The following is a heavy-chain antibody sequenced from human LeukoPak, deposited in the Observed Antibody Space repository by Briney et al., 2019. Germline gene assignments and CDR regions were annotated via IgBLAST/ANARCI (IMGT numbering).Heavy chain of an antibody. CDR2: IIGDKGDT. CDR1: GYTFTSYG. V-gene: IGHV1-18*01. Sequence: ASVKVSCKASGYTFTSYGISWVRQAPGQGLEWMGWIIGDKGDTDYAQKLQGRVTMTTDTSTSTAYMELRSLRSDDTAVYYCARWAEDSYALDVWGQGTMVTVSS. CDR3: ARWAEDSYALDV. J-gene: IGHJ3*01.